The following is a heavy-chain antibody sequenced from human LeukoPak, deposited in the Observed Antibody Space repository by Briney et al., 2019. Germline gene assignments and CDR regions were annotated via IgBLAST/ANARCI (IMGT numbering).Heavy chain of an antibody. CDR1: GYNFTSYW. V-gene: IGHV5-51*01. J-gene: IGHJ4*02. CDR3: ARHSHYCSSTSCYEPFDY. D-gene: IGHD2-2*01. CDR2: IYPGDSDT. Sequence: PGESLKISCKGSGYNFTSYWIGWVRQMPGKGLELMGIIYPGDSDTRDSPSFQGQVTISADKSISTAYLQWSSLKASDTAMYYCARHSHYCSSTSCYEPFDYWGQGTLVTVSS.